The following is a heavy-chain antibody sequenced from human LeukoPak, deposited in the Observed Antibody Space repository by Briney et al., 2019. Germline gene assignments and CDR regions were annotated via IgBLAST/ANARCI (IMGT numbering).Heavy chain of an antibody. CDR2: INTNTGNP. J-gene: IGHJ6*03. Sequence: ASVKVSCKASGYTFTSYAMNWVRQAPGQGLEWMGWINTNTGNPTYAQGSTGRFVFSLDTSVSTAYLQISSLKAEDTAVYYCARELLHDYYYYYMDVWGKGTTVTVSS. CDR1: GYTFTSYA. CDR3: ARELLHDYYYYYMDV. V-gene: IGHV7-4-1*02. D-gene: IGHD2-15*01.